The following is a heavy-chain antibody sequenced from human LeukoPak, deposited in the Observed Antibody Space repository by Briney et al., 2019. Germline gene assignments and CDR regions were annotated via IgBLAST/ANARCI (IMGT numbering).Heavy chain of an antibody. V-gene: IGHV3-74*01. CDR1: GNYW. CDR3: VSFYETY. J-gene: IGHJ4*02. Sequence: GGSLRLSCAASGNYWMHWVRQAPGKGLVWVSHIDSGGSWTSYADSVKGRFTISKDNAKNTVYLQMNNLRVEDTAVYYCVSFYETYWGRGTLVTVSS. CDR2: IDSGGSWT. D-gene: IGHD2/OR15-2a*01.